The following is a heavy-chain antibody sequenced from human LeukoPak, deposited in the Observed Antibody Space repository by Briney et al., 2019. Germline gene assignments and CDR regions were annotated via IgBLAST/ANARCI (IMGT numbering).Heavy chain of an antibody. CDR1: GYTFTSYG. J-gene: IGHJ6*02. D-gene: IGHD3-9*01. V-gene: IGHV1-18*01. CDR3: ARDTYYDILTGYYKNYYYGMDV. CDR2: ISAYNGNT. Sequence: ASVKVSCEASGYTFTSYGISLVRQAPGQGLEWMEWISAYNGNTNYAQKLQGRVTMTTDTSASTAYMELRSLRSDDTAAYYCARDTYYDILTGYYKNYYYGMDVWGQGTTVTVSS.